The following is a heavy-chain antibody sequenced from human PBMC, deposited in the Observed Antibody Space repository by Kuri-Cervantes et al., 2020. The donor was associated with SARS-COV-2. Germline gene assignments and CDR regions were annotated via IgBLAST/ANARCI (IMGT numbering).Heavy chain of an antibody. J-gene: IGHJ5*02. V-gene: IGHV4-59*08. Sequence: SETLSLTCTVFGGSVNSYYWTWIRQPPGKGLEWVGSIYYTGTTNYNPSLKSRVTMSIDTSKNQFSLKLSSVTAADTAVCYCARQMMSSITIFGVVITRNWFDPWGQGTLVTVSS. D-gene: IGHD3-3*01. CDR2: IYYTGTT. CDR1: GGSVNSYY. CDR3: ARQMMSSITIFGVVITRNWFDP.